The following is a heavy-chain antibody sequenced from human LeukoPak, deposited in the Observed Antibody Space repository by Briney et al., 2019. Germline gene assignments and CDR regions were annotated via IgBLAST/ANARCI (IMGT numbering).Heavy chain of an antibody. V-gene: IGHV5-51*01. Sequence: GESLKISCKASGYSFTSYWIGWVRQVPGKGLEWTGIIFPADSDTKYSPSSQGQVTISADRSISTTYLQWSSLKASDTAIYYCARPTPGSSIDYWGQGTLVTVSS. J-gene: IGHJ4*02. CDR1: GYSFTSYW. CDR3: ARPTPGSSIDY. D-gene: IGHD3-10*01. CDR2: IFPADSDT.